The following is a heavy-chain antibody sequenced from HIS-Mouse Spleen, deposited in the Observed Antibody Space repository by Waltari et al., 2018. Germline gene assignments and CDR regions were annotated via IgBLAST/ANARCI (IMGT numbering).Heavy chain of an antibody. CDR1: GGSISSYY. CDR2: NYTSGST. Sequence: QVQLQESGPGLVKPSETLSLTCTVSGGSISSYYWSWIRQPAGKGLEWIGRNYTSGSTNYNPALKSGVTMSVETAKNQCSLKLSSVTAADTAVYYCARDFHDFWSGYYGGDKKHDAFDIWGQGTMVTVSS. V-gene: IGHV4-4*07. J-gene: IGHJ3*02. CDR3: ARDFHDFWSGYYGGDKKHDAFDI. D-gene: IGHD3-3*01.